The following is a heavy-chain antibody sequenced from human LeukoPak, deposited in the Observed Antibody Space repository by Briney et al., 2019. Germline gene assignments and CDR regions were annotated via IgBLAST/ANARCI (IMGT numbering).Heavy chain of an antibody. D-gene: IGHD3-9*01. CDR1: GYTFTGYY. J-gene: IGHJ4*02. CDR3: ARLPPSYYDILGAGDLGFDY. CDR2: INPKSGGT. Sequence: GASVKVSCKASGYTFTGYYMHWVRQAPGQGLEWMGWINPKSGGTNYAQKFQGRVTMTRDTSISTAYMELSRLRSDDTAVYYCARLPPSYYDILGAGDLGFDYWGQGTLVTVSS. V-gene: IGHV1-2*02.